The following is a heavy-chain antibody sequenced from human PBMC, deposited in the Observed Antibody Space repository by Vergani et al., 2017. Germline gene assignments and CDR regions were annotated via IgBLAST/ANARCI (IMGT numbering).Heavy chain of an antibody. CDR3: AGGYYDFWSGYAYYYYMDV. CDR2: VDPEDGET. V-gene: IGHV1-69-2*01. D-gene: IGHD3-3*01. Sequence: EVQLVQSGAEVKKPGATVKISCKVSGYTFTDYYMHWVQQAPGKGLEWMGLVDPEDGETIYAEKFQGRVTITADTSTDTAYMELSSLRSEDTAVYYCAGGYYDFWSGYAYYYYMDVWGKGTTVTVPS. J-gene: IGHJ6*03. CDR1: GYTFTDYY.